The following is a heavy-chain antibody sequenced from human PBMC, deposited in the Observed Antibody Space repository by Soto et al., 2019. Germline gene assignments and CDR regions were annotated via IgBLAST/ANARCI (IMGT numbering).Heavy chain of an antibody. J-gene: IGHJ4*02. D-gene: IGHD6-13*01. V-gene: IGHV3-23*01. CDR1: GFTFSSYA. CDR3: AKERWAASGTPTLDS. CDR2: ISGGTSST. Sequence: EVQLLESGGGLVQPGGSLRLSCAASGFTFSSYAMSWVRQAPGKGLAWVSAISGGTSSTYYADSGKGRFTISRDNSKNTLYLARNSLRAEDTAVYYCAKERWAASGTPTLDSWGQGTLVTVSS.